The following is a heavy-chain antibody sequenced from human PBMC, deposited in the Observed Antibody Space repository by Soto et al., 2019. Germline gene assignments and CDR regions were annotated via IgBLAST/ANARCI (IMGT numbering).Heavy chain of an antibody. Sequence: SETLSLTCTVSGGSISSGGYYWSWIRQHPGKGLEWIGYIYYSGSTYYNPSLKSRVTISVDTSKNQFSLKLSSVTAADTAVYYCAHLYYDFWSGYYTSGGMDVWGQGTTVTVSS. CDR1: GGSISSGGYY. D-gene: IGHD3-3*01. V-gene: IGHV4-31*03. CDR3: AHLYYDFWSGYYTSGGMDV. CDR2: IYYSGST. J-gene: IGHJ6*02.